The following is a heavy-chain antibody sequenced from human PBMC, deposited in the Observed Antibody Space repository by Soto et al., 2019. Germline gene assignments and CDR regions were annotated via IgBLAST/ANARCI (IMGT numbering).Heavy chain of an antibody. V-gene: IGHV4-31*02. CDR2: IFDSGTT. Sequence: QVQLEQSGPGLVKPSQTLSLTCNISGGSITSTNHYWSWIRQSPREGLEWIGYIFDSGTTHYNPSFWGRVTILGDTSQSQFSLTMHSVTVADSAVYYCAREVSGTGAFDYWGRGTLVTVSS. CDR3: AREVSGTGAFDY. D-gene: IGHD2-8*02. J-gene: IGHJ4*02. CDR1: GGSITSTNHY.